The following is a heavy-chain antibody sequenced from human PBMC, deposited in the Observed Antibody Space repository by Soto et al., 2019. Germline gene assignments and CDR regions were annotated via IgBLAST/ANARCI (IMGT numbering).Heavy chain of an antibody. V-gene: IGHV3-64*02. CDR1: GFTFSSCA. CDR3: AKDALGDYFYYGMDV. Sequence: PGGSLRLSCVASGFTFSSCAMHWVRQAPGKGPEYVSAISSDGSGTYYAASVKGRFTISRDNSKNTLYLQMNSLRAEDTAIYYCAKDALGDYFYYGMDVWGQGTTVTVSS. J-gene: IGHJ6*02. CDR2: ISSDGSGT.